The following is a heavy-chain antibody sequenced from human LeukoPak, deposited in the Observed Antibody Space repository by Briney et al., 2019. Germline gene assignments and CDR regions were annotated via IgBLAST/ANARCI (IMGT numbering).Heavy chain of an antibody. CDR3: ARGGGYGDRRFDY. J-gene: IGHJ4*02. CDR1: GFTFSSYS. D-gene: IGHD4-17*01. V-gene: IGHV3-48*04. Sequence: PGGSLRLSCAASGFTFSSYSMNWVRQAPGKGLEWVSYISSSSSPIYYADSVKGRFTISRDNAKNSLYLQMNSLRAEDTAVYYCARGGGYGDRRFDYWGQGTLVTVSS. CDR2: ISSSSSPI.